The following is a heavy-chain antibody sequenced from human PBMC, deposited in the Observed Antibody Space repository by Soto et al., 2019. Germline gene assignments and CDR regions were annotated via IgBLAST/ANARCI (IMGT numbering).Heavy chain of an antibody. D-gene: IGHD6-13*01. CDR3: TTAAAGNFYYYYGMDV. Sequence: EVQLVESGGGLIKPGGSLTLSCVASGFSFSNAWMTWVRQAPGKGLEWVGRIKPKRDGGTTDYAAPVKGRFTISRDDSKNTLYVQMNSLKTEDTAVYYCTTAAAGNFYYYYGMDVWGQGTTVTVSS. J-gene: IGHJ6*02. CDR1: GFSFSNAW. CDR2: IKPKRDGGTT. V-gene: IGHV3-15*01.